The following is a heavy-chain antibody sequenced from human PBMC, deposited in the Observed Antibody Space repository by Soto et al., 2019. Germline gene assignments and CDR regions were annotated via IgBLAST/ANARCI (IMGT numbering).Heavy chain of an antibody. Sequence: XSVKVSSKASGYPFTSYSISAVRQTPGQGLEWMRWISGHDDNTNYAQKLQGRLTMTTDTSTSTAYVDLRSLRSDDTAVYYCARETTVTTTPPYYDMDVWGKGTTVTVSS. CDR3: ARETTVTTTPPYYDMDV. CDR2: ISGHDDNT. V-gene: IGHV1-18*01. J-gene: IGHJ6*03. CDR1: GYPFTSYS. D-gene: IGHD4-17*01.